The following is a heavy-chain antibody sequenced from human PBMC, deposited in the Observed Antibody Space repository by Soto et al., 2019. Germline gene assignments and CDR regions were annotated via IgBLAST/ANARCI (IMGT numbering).Heavy chain of an antibody. J-gene: IGHJ4*02. V-gene: IGHV3-21*01. Sequence: EVQLVESGGGLVKSGGSLRLSCAASGFTFSSYTMNWVRQAPGKGLEWVSSISGSTSYIYYADSVQGRFTISRDNAKNAVYLQMNSLRAEDTAVYYCARMNGAYSNYCDYWGQGTLVTASS. D-gene: IGHD4-4*01. CDR2: ISGSTSYI. CDR1: GFTFSSYT. CDR3: ARMNGAYSNYCDY.